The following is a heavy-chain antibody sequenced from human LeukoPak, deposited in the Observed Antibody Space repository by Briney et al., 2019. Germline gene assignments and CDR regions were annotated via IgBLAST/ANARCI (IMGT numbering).Heavy chain of an antibody. J-gene: IGHJ4*02. CDR2: ISYDGSNK. Sequence: GRSLRLSCAASGFTFSSYAMHWVRQAPGKGLEWVAVISYDGSNKYYADSVKGRFTISRDNSKNTLYLQMSSLRSEDTAVYYCARDRRTTGSERYFDYWGQGTLVTVSS. V-gene: IGHV3-30-3*01. CDR3: ARDRRTTGSERYFDY. D-gene: IGHD1-7*01. CDR1: GFTFSSYA.